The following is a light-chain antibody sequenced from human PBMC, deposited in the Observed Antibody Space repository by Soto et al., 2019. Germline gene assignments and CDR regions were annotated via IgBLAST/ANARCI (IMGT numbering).Light chain of an antibody. J-gene: IGLJ2*01. CDR1: NSNIGTYY. Sequence: QSVLTQSPSASGTPGQRVTISCSGQNSNIGTYYAYWYQHLPGAAPKLLIYSTNLRPSGVPDRFSGSKSGTSASLAISGLQSEDEADYYCATWDDSLNGPVFGGGTKLTVL. CDR3: ATWDDSLNGPV. CDR2: STN. V-gene: IGLV1-44*01.